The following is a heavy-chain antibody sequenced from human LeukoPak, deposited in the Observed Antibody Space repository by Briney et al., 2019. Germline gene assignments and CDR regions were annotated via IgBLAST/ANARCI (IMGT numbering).Heavy chain of an antibody. D-gene: IGHD3-9*01. CDR3: ANVLRYGGPENAFDI. Sequence: PGGSLRLSCAASGFTFSSYWMHWVRQAPGKGLEWVSAISGSGGSTYYADSVKGRFTISRDNSKNTLYLQMNSLRAEDTAVYYCANVLRYGGPENAFDIWGQGTMVTVSS. CDR1: GFTFSSYW. J-gene: IGHJ3*02. V-gene: IGHV3-23*01. CDR2: ISGSGGST.